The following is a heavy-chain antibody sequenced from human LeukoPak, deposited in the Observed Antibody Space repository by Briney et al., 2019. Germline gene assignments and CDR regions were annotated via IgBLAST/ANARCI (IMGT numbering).Heavy chain of an antibody. Sequence: PSETLSLTCAVSGGSISSSNWWSWVRQPPGKGLEWIGEIYHSGSTNYNPSLKSRVTISVDTSKNQFSLKLSSVTAADTAVYYCARGRREWLRTLNWFDPWGQGTLVTVSS. V-gene: IGHV4-4*02. J-gene: IGHJ5*02. CDR1: GGSISSSNW. D-gene: IGHD5-12*01. CDR3: ARGRREWLRTLNWFDP. CDR2: IYHSGST.